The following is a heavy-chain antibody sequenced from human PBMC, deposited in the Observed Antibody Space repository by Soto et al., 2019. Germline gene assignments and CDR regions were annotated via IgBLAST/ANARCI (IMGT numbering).Heavy chain of an antibody. Sequence: QVQLQESGPGLVKPSQTLSLTCTVSGGSISSGGYYWSWIRQHPGKGLEWIGYIYYSGSTYYNPSLQSRVTLSVDTPRNQFSLKLGSVTAANTAVYYCARYPTAASTDYWGQGTPVTVSS. V-gene: IGHV4-31*03. CDR2: IYYSGST. CDR3: ARYPTAASTDY. D-gene: IGHD6-13*01. CDR1: GGSISSGGYY. J-gene: IGHJ4*02.